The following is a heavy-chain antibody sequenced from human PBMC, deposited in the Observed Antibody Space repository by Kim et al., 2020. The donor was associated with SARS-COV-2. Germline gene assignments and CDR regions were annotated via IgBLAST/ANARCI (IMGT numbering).Heavy chain of an antibody. J-gene: IGHJ4*02. Sequence: GGSLRLSCAASGFSFDDFWMTWVRQAPGKGLEWVANINRDAGQKFYVDSVKGRFTISRDNAKNSLDLQMGSLRAEDTAIYYCARVYCGTSTCYFDYWAQG. CDR2: INRDAGQK. D-gene: IGHD2-21*01. CDR3: ARVYCGTSTCYFDY. V-gene: IGHV3-7*03. CDR1: GFSFDDFW.